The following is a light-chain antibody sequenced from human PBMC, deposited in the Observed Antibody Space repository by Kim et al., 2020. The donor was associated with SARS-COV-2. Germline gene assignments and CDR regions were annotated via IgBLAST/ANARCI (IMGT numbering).Light chain of an antibody. J-gene: IGLJ3*02. Sequence: ELTQPPSASGTPGQRVTIACSGSRSNIGSNTVSWYQQFPGTAPKLLIYSDNQRPSGVPGRFSASKSGSSASLAISGLQSDDEADYYCAAWDDSLNGRGVFGGGTQLTVL. CDR2: SDN. CDR1: RSNIGSNT. V-gene: IGLV1-44*01. CDR3: AAWDDSLNGRGV.